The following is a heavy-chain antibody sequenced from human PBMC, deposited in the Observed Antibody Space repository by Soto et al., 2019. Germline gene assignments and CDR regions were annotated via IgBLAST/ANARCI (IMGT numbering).Heavy chain of an antibody. CDR1: GYTFTSYA. J-gene: IGHJ5*02. CDR3: ARDQATAVWFDP. Sequence: QVQLVQSGAEVKKPGASVKVSCKASGYTFTSYAMHWVRQAPGERLEWMGWINAGNGNTKYSQKFQGRVTITRDTSASTAYMELSSLRSEDTAVYYCARDQATAVWFDPWGQGTLVTVSS. D-gene: IGHD6-13*01. V-gene: IGHV1-3*01. CDR2: INAGNGNT.